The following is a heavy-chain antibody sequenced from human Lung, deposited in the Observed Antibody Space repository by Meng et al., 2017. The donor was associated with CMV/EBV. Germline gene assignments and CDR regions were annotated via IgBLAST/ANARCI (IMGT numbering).Heavy chain of an antibody. CDR1: FTNYG. J-gene: IGHJ4*02. V-gene: IGHV1-18*01. CDR2: INTQKLNT. Sequence: FTNYGISWVRQAPGQGLEWMGWINTQKLNTNHAQNVQGRLTVTIDRSTSTAYMELSSLRDDDTAVYYCARDGLLNGLLWRSSEYGFIDWGQGTLVTVSS. D-gene: IGHD2-2*01. CDR3: ARDGLLNGLLWRSSEYGFID.